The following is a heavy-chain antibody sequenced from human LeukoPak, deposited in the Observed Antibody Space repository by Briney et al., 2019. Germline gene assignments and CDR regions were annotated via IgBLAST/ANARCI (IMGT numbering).Heavy chain of an antibody. J-gene: IGHJ3*02. CDR1: GGTFSSYA. V-gene: IGHV1-69*13. CDR2: IIPIFGTA. Sequence: ASVKVSCKASGGTFSSYAISWVRQVPGQGLEWMGGIIPIFGTANYAQKFQGRVTITADESTSTAYMELSSLRSEDTAVYYCARPDSGSYSRYDAFDIWGQGTMVTVSS. D-gene: IGHD1-26*01. CDR3: ARPDSGSYSRYDAFDI.